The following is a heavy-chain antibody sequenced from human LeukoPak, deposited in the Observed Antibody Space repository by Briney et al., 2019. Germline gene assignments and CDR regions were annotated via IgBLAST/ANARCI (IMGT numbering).Heavy chain of an antibody. CDR1: GFTFSSYA. J-gene: IGHJ4*02. Sequence: PGGSLRLSCAASGFTFSSYAMHWVRQAPGKGLEWVAVISYDGSNKYCADSVKGRFTISRDNSKNTLYLQMNSLRAEDTAVYYCARERVAAAGTGSRFDYWGQGTLVTVSS. V-gene: IGHV3-30-3*01. D-gene: IGHD6-13*01. CDR2: ISYDGSNK. CDR3: ARERVAAAGTGSRFDY.